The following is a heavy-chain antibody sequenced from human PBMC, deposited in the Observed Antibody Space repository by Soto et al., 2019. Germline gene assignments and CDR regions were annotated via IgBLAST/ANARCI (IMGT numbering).Heavy chain of an antibody. CDR1: GGSISSGGYY. V-gene: IGHV4-31*03. D-gene: IGHD2-2*01. CDR3: ASSDIVVVPAAADY. CDR2: IYYSGST. Sequence: SETLSLTCTVSGGSISSGGYYWNWIRQHPGKGLERIGHIYYSGSTYYNPSLKSRVTISEDRSKKQFSLKLSSVTAADTAVYYCASSDIVVVPAAADYWGQGTLVTVSS. J-gene: IGHJ4*02.